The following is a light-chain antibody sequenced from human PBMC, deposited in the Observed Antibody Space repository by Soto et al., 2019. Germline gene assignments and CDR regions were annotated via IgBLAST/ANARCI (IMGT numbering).Light chain of an antibody. V-gene: IGKV1-5*03. CDR3: QHYNSYSWT. CDR2: KAS. Sequence: DIQMTQSPSTLSASVGDRVTITCRDSQSISSWLAWYQQKPGKAPKLLIYKASSLESGVPSRFSGSGSGTEFTLTISSLQPDDFATYYCQHYNSYSWTFGQGTKVEIK. J-gene: IGKJ1*01. CDR1: QSISSW.